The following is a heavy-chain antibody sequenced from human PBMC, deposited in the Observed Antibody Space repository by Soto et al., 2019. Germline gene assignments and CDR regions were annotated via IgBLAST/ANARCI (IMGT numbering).Heavy chain of an antibody. CDR1: GGSISSRDYH. CDR3: ASHDFYSSHSCDP. D-gene: IGHD6-13*01. V-gene: IGHV4-39*01. Sequence: SETLSLTCTVSGGSISSRDYHWGWIRQPPGKGPEWIGSIDYSGSTYYNPSLKSRVTISVDTSKNQFSLKLTPVTAAATAVYYCASHDFYSSHSCDPWGQGTLVTV. CDR2: IDYSGST. J-gene: IGHJ5*02.